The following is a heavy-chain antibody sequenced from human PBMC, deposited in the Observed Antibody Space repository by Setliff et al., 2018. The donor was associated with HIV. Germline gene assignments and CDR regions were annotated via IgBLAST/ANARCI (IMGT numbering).Heavy chain of an antibody. V-gene: IGHV3-74*01. D-gene: IGHD3-22*01. CDR2: LNNDGGST. CDR1: GFTFSSYW. Sequence: GASLRLSCASSGFTFSSYWMHWVRQAPGKGLVWVSRLNNDGGSTDYADSVKGRFTISRDNAKNTLYLQMNSLRAEDTAVYYCSRDPEGYYDSSGYYRRGFLNSWGQGTRVTVS. CDR3: SRDPEGYYDSSGYYRRGFLNS. J-gene: IGHJ4*02.